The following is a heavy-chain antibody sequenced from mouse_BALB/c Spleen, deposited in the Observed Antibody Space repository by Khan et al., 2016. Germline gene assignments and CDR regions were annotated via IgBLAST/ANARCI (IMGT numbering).Heavy chain of an antibody. CDR1: GFDFSRYW. CDR3: SRLSLAYAMDY. J-gene: IGHJ4*01. Sequence: EVKLLESGGGLVQPGGSLKLSCAASGFDFSRYWMSWVRQAPGKGLEWIGEINPDSSTINYTPSLKDKFIISRDNAKNTLYLQMSKVRSEDTALYYCSRLSLAYAMDYWGQGTSVTVSS. D-gene: IGHD1-2*01. V-gene: IGHV4-1*02. CDR2: INPDSSTI.